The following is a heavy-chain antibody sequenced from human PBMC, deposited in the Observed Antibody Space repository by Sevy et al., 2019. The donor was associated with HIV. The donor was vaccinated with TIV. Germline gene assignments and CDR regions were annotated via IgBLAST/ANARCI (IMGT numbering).Heavy chain of an antibody. D-gene: IGHD2-2*01. J-gene: IGHJ6*02. Sequence: GGSLRLSCAGSGFTFSFYAMHWVRQAPGKGLEWVAVISYNGNNKKYADSVKGRFTISRDNSKNTVYLQMTSLRGEDTAAYYCPREGLVPTATPDRYYFYGMDIWGQGTTVTVSS. CDR2: ISYNGNNK. V-gene: IGHV3-30*04. CDR1: GFTFSFYA. CDR3: PREGLVPTATPDRYYFYGMDI.